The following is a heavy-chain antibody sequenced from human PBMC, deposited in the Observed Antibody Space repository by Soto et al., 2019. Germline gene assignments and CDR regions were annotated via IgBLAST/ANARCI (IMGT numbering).Heavy chain of an antibody. D-gene: IGHD2-15*01. CDR3: TRDRGELVGLASL. Sequence: EVQLVESGGGLVQPGRSLRLSCTASGFTLGDYAMSWLRQAPGKGLEWVGYIRGKAYGGTTEYAASVKGRFTISRDDSKSHAYLQMNSLKIEDTAVYYCTRDRGELVGLASLWGQGTLGTVSS. CDR2: IRGKAYGGTT. CDR1: GFTLGDYA. J-gene: IGHJ4*02. V-gene: IGHV3-49*03.